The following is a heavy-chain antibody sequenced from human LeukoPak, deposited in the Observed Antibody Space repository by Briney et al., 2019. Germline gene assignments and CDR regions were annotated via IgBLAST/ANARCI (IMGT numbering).Heavy chain of an antibody. V-gene: IGHV3-30-3*01. J-gene: IGHJ4*02. Sequence: PGRSLRLSCAASGFTFSTYAIHWVRQAPGKGLEWVAVISYDGSNKYYADSVKGRFTISRDNSKNTLYLQMNSLRAEDTALYYCARGNSGIYAHFDYWGQGTLVTVSS. CDR3: ARGNSGIYAHFDY. D-gene: IGHD1-26*01. CDR1: GFTFSTYA. CDR2: ISYDGSNK.